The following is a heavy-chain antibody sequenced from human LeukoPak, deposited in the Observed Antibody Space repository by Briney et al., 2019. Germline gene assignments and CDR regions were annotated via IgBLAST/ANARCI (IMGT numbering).Heavy chain of an antibody. Sequence: PGGSLRLSCAASGFTFSSYSMKWVRQAPGKGLEWVSSISSSSSYIYYADSVKGRFTISRDNAKNSLYLQMNSLRAEDTAVYYCARDLQITIFGVVPLSFDPWGQGTLVTVSS. J-gene: IGHJ5*02. D-gene: IGHD3-3*01. CDR2: ISSSSSYI. CDR3: ARDLQITIFGVVPLSFDP. V-gene: IGHV3-21*01. CDR1: GFTFSSYS.